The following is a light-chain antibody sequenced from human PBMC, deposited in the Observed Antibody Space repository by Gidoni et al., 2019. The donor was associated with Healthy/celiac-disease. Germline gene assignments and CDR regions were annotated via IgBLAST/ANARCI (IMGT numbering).Light chain of an antibody. CDR1: QSVSSY. CDR2: DAS. Sequence: EIVLTQSPATLSLSPGERATLSCRASQSVSSYLAWYQQKPGQAPRLLIYDASNRATGIPARFSGSGSVTDFPLTISSLEPEDFAVYYCQQRSNWPYPFXQXTKLEIK. J-gene: IGKJ2*01. CDR3: QQRSNWPYP. V-gene: IGKV3-11*01.